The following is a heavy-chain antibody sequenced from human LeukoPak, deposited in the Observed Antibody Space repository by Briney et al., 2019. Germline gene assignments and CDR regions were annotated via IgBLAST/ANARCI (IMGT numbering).Heavy chain of an antibody. CDR3: ARDRYSSGWYGDFDC. Sequence: TGGSLRLSCAVSGFTFNSYAMHWVRQAPGKGLEWVAVISSDGSNNYYADSVKGRFTISRDNSNNTLYPQLSSLRAEDTAVYYCARDRYSSGWYGDFDCWGQGTLVTVSS. V-gene: IGHV3-30*15. CDR1: GFTFNSYA. J-gene: IGHJ4*02. D-gene: IGHD6-19*01. CDR2: ISSDGSNN.